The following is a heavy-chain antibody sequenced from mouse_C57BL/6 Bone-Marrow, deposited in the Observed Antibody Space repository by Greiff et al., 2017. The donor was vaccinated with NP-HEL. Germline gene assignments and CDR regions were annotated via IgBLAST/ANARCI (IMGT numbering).Heavy chain of an antibody. Sequence: EVQLVESGGDLVKPGGSLKLSCAASGFTFSSYGMSWVRQTPDKRLEWVATISSGGSYTYYPDSVKGRFTISRDNAKNTLYLQMSSLKSEDTAMYYCARLHYDYDGGFAYWGQGTLVTISA. CDR3: ARLHYDYDGGFAY. J-gene: IGHJ3*01. CDR1: GFTFSSYG. CDR2: ISSGGSYT. D-gene: IGHD2-4*01. V-gene: IGHV5-6*01.